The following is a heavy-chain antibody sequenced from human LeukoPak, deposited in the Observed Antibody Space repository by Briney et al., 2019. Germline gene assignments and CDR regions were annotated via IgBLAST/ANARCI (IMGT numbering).Heavy chain of an antibody. CDR1: GFIVSANC. CDR2: HRDGTT. Sequence: PGGSLRLSCAASGFIVSANCGGHSYHRDGTTYYADSVKGRFTISGDKSANTVYLQMNSLRVDDTAMYYCAHSYDFDSSGYHRTTSIWGQGTQVTVSS. CDR3: AHSYDFDSSGYHRTTSI. D-gene: IGHD3-22*01. J-gene: IGHJ4*02. V-gene: IGHV3-53*05.